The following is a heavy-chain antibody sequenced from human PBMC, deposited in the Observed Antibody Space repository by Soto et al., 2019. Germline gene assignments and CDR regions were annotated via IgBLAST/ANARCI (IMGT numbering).Heavy chain of an antibody. Sequence: QVQLVQSGAEVKKPGSSVKVSCKASGGTFSSYAISWVRQAPGQGLEWMGGISAYNGNTNYAQKLQGRVTMTTDTSTSTAYMELRSLRSDDTAVYYCARWGVPLVAISTGDYWGQGTLVTVSS. CDR1: GGTFSSYA. V-gene: IGHV1-18*01. CDR2: ISAYNGNT. CDR3: ARWGVPLVAISTGDY. D-gene: IGHD2-15*01. J-gene: IGHJ4*02.